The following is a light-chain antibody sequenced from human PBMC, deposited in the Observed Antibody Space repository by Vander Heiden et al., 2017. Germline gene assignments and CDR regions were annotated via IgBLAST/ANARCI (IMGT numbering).Light chain of an antibody. Sequence: DIQMTQSPSTLSASVGDRVTITCRASQSISSWLAWYQQKPGKAPKLLIYKASSLESGVPSRFSGSGYGTEFTLTISSRQPDDFAAYYCQQHNSYPMYTFGQGTKLEIK. CDR1: QSISSW. J-gene: IGKJ2*01. CDR3: QQHNSYPMYT. CDR2: KAS. V-gene: IGKV1-5*03.